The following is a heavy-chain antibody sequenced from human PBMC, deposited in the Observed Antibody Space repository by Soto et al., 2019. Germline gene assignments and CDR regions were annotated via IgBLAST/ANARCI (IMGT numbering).Heavy chain of an antibody. CDR2: INPHGGST. D-gene: IGHD3-3*01. J-gene: IGHJ5*02. Sequence: SVKVSCKAPGDTFTSYYLNWVRQAPGQGLEWMGVINPHGGSTKYAQKFQGRITMTRDTSRSTVYMELSSLRSDDTAIYYCARSSGGNFGIIIEGSNWFDPWGQGTLVTVSS. V-gene: IGHV1-46*01. CDR3: ARSSGGNFGIIIEGSNWFDP. CDR1: GDTFTSYY.